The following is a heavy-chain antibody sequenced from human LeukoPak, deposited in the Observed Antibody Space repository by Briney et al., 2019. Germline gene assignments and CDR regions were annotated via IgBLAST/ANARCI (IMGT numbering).Heavy chain of an antibody. CDR2: INAGNGNT. Sequence: ASVKVSCKASGYTFTTSVMHWVRQAPGQGLEWMGWINAGNGNTKCSQRFQGRVTITRDTSATTVYMDLSSLRSEDTAVYYCARPFRGVSGYDAYDMWGQGTLVTVS. J-gene: IGHJ3*02. CDR3: ARPFRGVSGYDAYDM. CDR1: GYTFTTSV. V-gene: IGHV1-3*01. D-gene: IGHD3-10*01.